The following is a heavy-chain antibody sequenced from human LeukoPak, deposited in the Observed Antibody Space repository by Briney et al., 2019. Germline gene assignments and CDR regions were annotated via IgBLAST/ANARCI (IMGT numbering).Heavy chain of an antibody. V-gene: IGHV3-48*03. Sequence: GGSLRLSCAASEFXFTSYEFNWVRQAPGKGLEWVSYISSSGNTISYADSVKGRFTISRDNAKNSLYLQVISLRAEDTAVYYCARGPSIAARYDAFDIWGQGTIVTVSS. CDR2: ISSSGNTI. CDR1: EFXFTSYE. J-gene: IGHJ3*02. CDR3: ARGPSIAARYDAFDI. D-gene: IGHD6-6*01.